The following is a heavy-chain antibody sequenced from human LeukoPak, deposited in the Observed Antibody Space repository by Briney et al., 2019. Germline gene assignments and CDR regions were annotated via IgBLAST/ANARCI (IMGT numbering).Heavy chain of an antibody. Sequence: GGSLRLSCAASGFTFSSYSMNWVRQAPGKGLEWVSFISSSSSYIYYADSVKGRFTISRDNAKNSLYLQMNSLRPEDMALYYCARAAGPGSYYSGIQYWGQGTLVTVSS. V-gene: IGHV3-21*04. CDR3: ARAAGPGSYYSGIQY. CDR2: ISSSSSYI. J-gene: IGHJ4*02. D-gene: IGHD3-10*01. CDR1: GFTFSSYS.